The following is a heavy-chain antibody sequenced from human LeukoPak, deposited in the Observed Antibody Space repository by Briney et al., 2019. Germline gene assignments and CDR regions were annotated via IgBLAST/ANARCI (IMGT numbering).Heavy chain of an antibody. CDR3: ARGGYFYGSGSYYNEYNWFDP. CDR1: GGSFSGYY. J-gene: IGHJ5*02. CDR2: INHSGST. Sequence: SETLPLTCAVYGGSFSGYYWSWIRQPPGKGLEWIGEINHSGSTNYNPSLKSRVTISVDTSKNQFSLKLSSVTAADTAVYYCARGGYFYGSGSYYNEYNWFDPWGQGTLVTVSS. D-gene: IGHD3-10*01. V-gene: IGHV4-34*01.